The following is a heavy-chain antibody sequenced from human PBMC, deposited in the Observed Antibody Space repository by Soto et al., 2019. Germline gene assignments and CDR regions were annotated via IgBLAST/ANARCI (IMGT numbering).Heavy chain of an antibody. CDR3: AREVSSDFWSGFYGMDV. Sequence: EVQLVESGGGLVQPGGSLRLSCAASGLSFSSYWMSWVRQAPGKGLEWVANINQDGSEQYHVDTVRGRFTISRDNAKNSLYLQMNSLRAEDTAVYYCAREVSSDFWSGFYGMDVWGQGTTVTVSS. J-gene: IGHJ6*02. V-gene: IGHV3-7*01. CDR2: INQDGSEQ. D-gene: IGHD3-3*01. CDR1: GLSFSSYW.